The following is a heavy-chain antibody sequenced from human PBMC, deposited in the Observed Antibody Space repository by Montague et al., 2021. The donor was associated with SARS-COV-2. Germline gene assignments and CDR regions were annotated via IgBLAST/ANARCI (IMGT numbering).Heavy chain of an antibody. CDR2: XXWDDDK. CDR3: AHSRITMVRGVINYYGMDV. D-gene: IGHD3-10*01. Sequence: PALVKPTQTLTLTCTFSGFSLSISGVGVGWIRQPPGKALEWLALXXWDDDKRYSPSLKSRLTITKDTSKNQVVLTMTNMDPVDTATYYCAHSRITMVRGVINYYGMDVWGQGTTVTVSS. J-gene: IGHJ6*02. CDR1: GFSLSISGVG. V-gene: IGHV2-5*02.